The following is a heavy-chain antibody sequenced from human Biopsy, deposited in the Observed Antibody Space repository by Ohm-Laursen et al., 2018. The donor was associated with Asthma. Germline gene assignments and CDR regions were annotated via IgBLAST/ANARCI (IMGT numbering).Heavy chain of an antibody. CDR1: GYTFIGCH. D-gene: IGHD5/OR15-5a*01. CDR3: ARDHCSALWAGVSTDNCYFDY. J-gene: IGHJ4*02. Sequence: VKISCKASGYTFIGCHIHWMRQAPRQGLEWMGGIMPPFGLTNYAQRFQDRLTISADKSTRTAYMELRRLRSEDSAVYYCARDHCSALWAGVSTDNCYFDYWGQGTLLTVSS. CDR2: IMPPFGLT. V-gene: IGHV1-69*10.